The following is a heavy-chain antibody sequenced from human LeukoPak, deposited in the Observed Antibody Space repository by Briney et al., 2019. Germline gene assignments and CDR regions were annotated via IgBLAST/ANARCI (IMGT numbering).Heavy chain of an antibody. D-gene: IGHD2-15*01. V-gene: IGHV4-39*07. J-gene: IGHJ6*03. CDR3: ARDLGGYPFFMDV. CDR1: GGSFRSDRHN. CDR2: VDQTGSP. Sequence: PSETLSLTCSVSGGSFRSDRHNWAWVRQSADKGLEHIGSVDQTGSPYYNPPLKSRVTISVDTSNKQFSLNLTSVTAADTAVYYCARDLGGYPFFMDVWGKGITVTVSS.